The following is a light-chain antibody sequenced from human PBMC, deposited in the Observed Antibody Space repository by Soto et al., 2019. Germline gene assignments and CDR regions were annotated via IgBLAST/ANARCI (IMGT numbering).Light chain of an antibody. Sequence: DIQMTQSPSTLSASVGDRVTITCRASQSISSWLAWYQQKPGKAPKLLISKASTLESGVPSRFSGSGSGTEFTLTISSLQPDDFATYYCQQYNSYRMFGQGTKVDIK. J-gene: IGKJ1*01. CDR1: QSISSW. CDR3: QQYNSYRM. CDR2: KAS. V-gene: IGKV1-5*03.